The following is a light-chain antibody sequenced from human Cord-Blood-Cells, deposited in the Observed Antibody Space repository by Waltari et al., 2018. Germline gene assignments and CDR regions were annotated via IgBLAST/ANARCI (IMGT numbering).Light chain of an antibody. CDR2: EVS. Sequence: QSALTQPAPASGSPGQSITLSCTGTSSDFGSYNFVSWYQQHPGKAPKLMIYEVSKRPSGVSNRFSGSKSGNTASLTISGLQAEDEADYYCCSYAGSSTYVFGTGTKVTVL. J-gene: IGLJ1*01. CDR3: CSYAGSSTYV. CDR1: SSDFGSYNF. V-gene: IGLV2-23*02.